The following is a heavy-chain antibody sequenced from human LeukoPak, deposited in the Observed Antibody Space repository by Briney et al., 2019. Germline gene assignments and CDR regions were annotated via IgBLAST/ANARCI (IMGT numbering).Heavy chain of an antibody. D-gene: IGHD1-26*01. V-gene: IGHV1-18*01. CDR1: GYTFTTYG. CDR2: ISAYNGNT. Sequence: ASVKVSCKASGYTFTTYGISWVRQAPGQGLEWMGWISAYNGNTNYVEKFQSRVMLTTDTSTSTAYMELRSLRSDDTAVYYCAREYSGSAIDYWGQGTLVTVSS. J-gene: IGHJ4*02. CDR3: AREYSGSAIDY.